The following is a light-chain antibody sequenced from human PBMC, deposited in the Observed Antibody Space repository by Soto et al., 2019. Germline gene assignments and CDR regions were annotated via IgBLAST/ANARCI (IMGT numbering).Light chain of an antibody. CDR3: QQLNSYPQT. CDR2: AAS. Sequence: DIKMTQSPSTLSAAVGDRVTITCLASQRVSKWLAWYQQKPGKDPKLLIYAASTLQSGVPSRFSGSGSGTDFTLTISSLQPEDFATYYCQQLNSYPQTFGQGTKVDIK. CDR1: QRVSKW. V-gene: IGKV1-5*01. J-gene: IGKJ1*01.